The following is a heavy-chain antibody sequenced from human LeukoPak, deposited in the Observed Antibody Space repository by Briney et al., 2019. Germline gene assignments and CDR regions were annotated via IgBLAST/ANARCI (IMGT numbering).Heavy chain of an antibody. J-gene: IGHJ4*02. CDR3: ARGLRGSPAFDY. Sequence: ASVKVSCKASGYTFTGYYVDWVRQAPGQGLEWMGWINPNSGGTNYAQKFRGRVTMTRDTSISTVYMELSRLRSDDTAVYYCARGLRGSPAFDYWGQGTLVTVSS. CDR1: GYTFTGYY. D-gene: IGHD2-2*01. V-gene: IGHV1-2*02. CDR2: INPNSGGT.